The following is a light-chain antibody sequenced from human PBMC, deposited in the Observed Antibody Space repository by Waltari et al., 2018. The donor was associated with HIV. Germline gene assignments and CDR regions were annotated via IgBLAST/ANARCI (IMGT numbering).Light chain of an antibody. CDR1: QSITNY. CDR2: TAS. J-gene: IGKJ2*01. Sequence: DIQMTQSPSSLSASVGDRVTITCRASQSITNYLNWYQQKPGKAPKLLIYTASSLQSGVPSRFSGGGSGTDFTLTISSLQAEDFATYHCQQYNNWPYTFGQGTKLEIK. V-gene: IGKV1-39*01. CDR3: QQYNNWPYT.